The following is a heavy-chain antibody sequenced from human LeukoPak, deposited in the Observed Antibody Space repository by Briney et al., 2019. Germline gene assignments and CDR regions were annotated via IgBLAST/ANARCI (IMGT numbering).Heavy chain of an antibody. J-gene: IGHJ4*02. V-gene: IGHV1-8*01. CDR3: ARWGGGYDSSGYSQRDVDY. Sequence: ASVKVSCKASGYTFTSYDISWVRQATGQGLEWMGWMNPNSGNTGYAQKFQGRVTMTRNTSISTAYMELSSLRSEDTAVYYCARWGGGYDSSGYSQRDVDYWGQGTLVTVSS. D-gene: IGHD3-22*01. CDR2: MNPNSGNT. CDR1: GYTFTSYD.